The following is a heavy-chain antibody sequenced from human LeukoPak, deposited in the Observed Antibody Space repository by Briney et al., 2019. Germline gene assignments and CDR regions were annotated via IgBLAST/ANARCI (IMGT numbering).Heavy chain of an antibody. CDR1: GFTFSDYY. D-gene: IGHD6-19*01. J-gene: IGHJ4*02. Sequence: GGSLRLSCAASGFTFSDYYMSWIRQAPGKGLEWVSYISSSGSTIYYADSVKGRFTISRDNAKNSLYLQMNSLRAEDMALYCCAKDKSSSGWYYFDYWGQGTLVTVSS. CDR2: ISSSGSTI. V-gene: IGHV3-11*01. CDR3: AKDKSSSGWYYFDY.